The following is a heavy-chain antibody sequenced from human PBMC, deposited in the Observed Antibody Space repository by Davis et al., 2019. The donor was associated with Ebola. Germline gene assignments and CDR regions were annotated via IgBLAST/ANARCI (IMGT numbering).Heavy chain of an antibody. D-gene: IGHD1-1*01. CDR3: ARDWDDVSLFY. CDR2: ISSSGTYI. V-gene: IGHV3-21*01. CDR1: GFTFRSYT. Sequence: GESLKISCAASGFTFRSYTMNWVRQAPGKGLEWVSSISSSGTYIYYADSVEGRFTISRDNAQNSLHLQMDSLRVEDTALYYCARDWDDVSLFYWGQGILVTVSS. J-gene: IGHJ4*02.